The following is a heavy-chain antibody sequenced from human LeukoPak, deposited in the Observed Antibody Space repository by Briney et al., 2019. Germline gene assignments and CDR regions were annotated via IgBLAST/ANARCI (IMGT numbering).Heavy chain of an antibody. CDR3: AKDITIFGVVIIGAFDI. V-gene: IGHV3-21*01. Sequence: GGSLRLSCAASGFTFSSYSMNWVRQAPGKGLEWVSSISSSSSYIYYADSVKGRFTISRDNAKNTLYLQMNSLRAEDTAVYYCAKDITIFGVVIIGAFDIWGQGTMVTVSS. J-gene: IGHJ3*02. CDR2: ISSSSSYI. CDR1: GFTFSSYS. D-gene: IGHD3-3*01.